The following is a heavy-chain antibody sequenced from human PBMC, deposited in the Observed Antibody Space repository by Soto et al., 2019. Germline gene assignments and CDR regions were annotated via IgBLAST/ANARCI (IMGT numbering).Heavy chain of an antibody. D-gene: IGHD2-2*01. CDR1: GGTCSSYS. Sequence: GGSLRLSWAAAGGTCSSYSMNWVRQAPGKGLEWVSSISSSSYIYYADSVKGRFTISRDNAKNSLYLQMNSLRAEDTAVYYCARDAYCSSTSCYHTWGQGTLVTVSS. CDR2: ISSSSYI. J-gene: IGHJ5*02. V-gene: IGHV3-21*01. CDR3: ARDAYCSSTSCYHT.